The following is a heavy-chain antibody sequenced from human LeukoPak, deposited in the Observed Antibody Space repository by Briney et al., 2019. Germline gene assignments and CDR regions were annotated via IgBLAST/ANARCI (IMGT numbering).Heavy chain of an antibody. CDR1: GFTLSSYC. D-gene: IGHD1-26*01. J-gene: IGHJ5*02. CDR2: LHREGSEK. Sequence: GRTLRLSCAASGFTLSSYCMSWVRDAPGKGLEWVKKLHREGSEKYYADAARHQFTIPRDNAKNSLYVQRNSLRAEDTSVYYCARALVGGTNWFDPWGQGTLVSVSS. V-gene: IGHV3-7*02. CDR3: ARALVGGTNWFDP.